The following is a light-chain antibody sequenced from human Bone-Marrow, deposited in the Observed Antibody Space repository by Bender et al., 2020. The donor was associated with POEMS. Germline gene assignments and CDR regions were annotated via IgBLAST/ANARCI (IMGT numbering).Light chain of an antibody. CDR1: SSDVGGFDL. CDR2: EVR. J-gene: IGLJ2*01. V-gene: IGLV2-23*01. CDR3: SSIRHGGTLL. Sequence: QSALTQPASVSNYPGLSITISCTGTSSDVGGFDLVSWYQQLPGKAPKLIIYEVRQPPSGISRRLAGSKSGNTASLTISGLVPEDEGDYYCSSIRHGGTLLFGGGTKVIV.